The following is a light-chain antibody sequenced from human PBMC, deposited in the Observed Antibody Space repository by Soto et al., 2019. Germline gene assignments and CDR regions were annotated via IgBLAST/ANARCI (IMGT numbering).Light chain of an antibody. CDR2: AAS. CDR1: QSISSY. J-gene: IGKJ3*01. Sequence: DIQMTQSPSSLSASVGDRVTITCRASQSISSYLNWYQQKPGKAPKLLIYAASSLQSGVPSRFSGSGSGTDFTLTISSLQPEDFAPYYCQKSYTLFTLAPGTKVDIK. V-gene: IGKV1-39*01. CDR3: QKSYTLFT.